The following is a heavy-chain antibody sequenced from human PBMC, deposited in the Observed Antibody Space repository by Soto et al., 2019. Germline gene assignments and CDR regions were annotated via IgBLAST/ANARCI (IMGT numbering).Heavy chain of an antibody. V-gene: IGHV3-30*18. CDR1: GFTFSSYG. Sequence: QVQLVESGGGVVQPGRSLRLSCAASGFTFSSYGMHWVRQAPGKGLEWVTLISFDGSEKYYADSVKGRFTISRDQSKNTLYLQMSSLRAEDTAVYYCAKSHSSGSHYFGYWGQGTLVTVSS. CDR2: ISFDGSEK. D-gene: IGHD6-19*01. CDR3: AKSHSSGSHYFGY. J-gene: IGHJ4*02.